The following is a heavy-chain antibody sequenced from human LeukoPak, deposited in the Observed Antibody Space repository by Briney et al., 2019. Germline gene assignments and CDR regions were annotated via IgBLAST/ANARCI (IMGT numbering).Heavy chain of an antibody. CDR1: GFTFSNAW. V-gene: IGHV3-7*01. J-gene: IGHJ4*02. Sequence: GGSLRLSCAASGFTFSNAWMSWVRQAPGRGLERVANIKQDGSEKYYVDSVKGRFTISRDNAKNSLYLQMNSLRAEDTAVYYCARVSQWLSDYWGQGTLVTVSS. CDR3: ARVSQWLSDY. CDR2: IKQDGSEK. D-gene: IGHD6-19*01.